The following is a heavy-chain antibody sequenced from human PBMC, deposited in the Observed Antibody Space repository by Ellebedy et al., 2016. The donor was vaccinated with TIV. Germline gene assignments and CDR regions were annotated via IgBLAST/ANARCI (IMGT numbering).Heavy chain of an antibody. V-gene: IGHV3-23*01. J-gene: IGHJ4*02. CDR3: AKYDEFCSSISCYYFDS. Sequence: PGGSLRLSCAASGFTFSNYGMHWVRQAPGKGLGWVSGISGRGTSTYYADSVKGRFTISRDNSKNTLYLQLNSLRAEDTAVYYCAKYDEFCSSISCYYFDSWGQGTLVTVSS. CDR2: ISGRGTST. CDR1: GFTFSNYG. D-gene: IGHD2-2*01.